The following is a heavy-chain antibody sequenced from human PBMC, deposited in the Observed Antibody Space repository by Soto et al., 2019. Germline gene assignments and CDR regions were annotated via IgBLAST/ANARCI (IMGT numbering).Heavy chain of an antibody. V-gene: IGHV3-21*01. CDR2: ISSSSSYI. D-gene: IGHD6-13*01. CDR1: GFTFSSYS. Sequence: GGSLRLSCAASGFTFSSYSMNWVRQAPGKGLEWVSSISSSSSYIYYADSVKGRFTISRDNAKNSLYLQMNSLRAEDTAVYYCASEGGATRIAAAVGWFDPWGQGTLVTVSS. J-gene: IGHJ5*02. CDR3: ASEGGATRIAAAVGWFDP.